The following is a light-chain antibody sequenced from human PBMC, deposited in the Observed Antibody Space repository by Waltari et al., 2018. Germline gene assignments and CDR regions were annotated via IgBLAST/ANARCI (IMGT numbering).Light chain of an antibody. CDR3: LVWHSTIDHQGV. Sequence: SYVVTQSPSVSVAPGVTARITCGGGNIGSKRVHWYQPRPGQAPVLVISYDSDRPSGSPERFSGSNSGNTATLTISWVEAEDEADYYCLVWHSTIDHQGVFGGGTKLTVL. J-gene: IGLJ2*01. CDR2: YDS. V-gene: IGLV3-21*04. CDR1: NIGSKR.